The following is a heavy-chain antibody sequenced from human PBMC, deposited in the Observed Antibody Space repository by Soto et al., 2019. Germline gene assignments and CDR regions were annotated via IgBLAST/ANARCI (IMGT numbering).Heavy chain of an antibody. V-gene: IGHV1-18*01. D-gene: IGHD3-16*01. CDR1: GYTFTSYG. Sequence: QVQLVQSGAEVKKPGASVKVSCKASGYTFTSYGISWVRQAPGQGLEWMGWISAYNGNTNYAQKLQGRVTMTTDTSTSTAYIELRILSSDDTAVYYCARGWYDYIWGSSDYWVQGTLVTVSS. CDR3: ARGWYDYIWGSSDY. J-gene: IGHJ4*02. CDR2: ISAYNGNT.